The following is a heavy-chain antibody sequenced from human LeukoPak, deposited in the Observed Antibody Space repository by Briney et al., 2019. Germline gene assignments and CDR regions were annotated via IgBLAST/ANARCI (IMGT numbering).Heavy chain of an antibody. CDR3: ARTPYGSGIYYFDY. Sequence: GASVKVSCKASGYTFTSYGISWVRQAPGRGLEWMGWISAYNGNTNYAQKLQGRVTMTTDTSTSTAYMELRSLRSDDTAVYYCARTPYGSGIYYFDYWGQGTLVTVSS. V-gene: IGHV1-18*04. CDR2: ISAYNGNT. D-gene: IGHD3-10*01. J-gene: IGHJ4*02. CDR1: GYTFTSYG.